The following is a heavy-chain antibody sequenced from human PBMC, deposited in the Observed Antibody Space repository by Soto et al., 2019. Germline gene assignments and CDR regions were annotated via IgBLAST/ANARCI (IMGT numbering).Heavy chain of an antibody. CDR3: ASKAACGGDCYAFDS. D-gene: IGHD2-21*02. CDR2: IIPIFGTA. CDR1: GGTFSSNT. J-gene: IGHJ4*02. V-gene: IGHV1-69*06. Sequence: QVQLVQSGAEVKKPGSSVKISCQASGGTFSSNTINWVRQAAGQGLEWMGGIIPIFGTANYAQKFQGRVTLTADKSTNTEYMELSSLTSEDTAVYYCASKAACGGDCYAFDSWGQGTLVTVSS.